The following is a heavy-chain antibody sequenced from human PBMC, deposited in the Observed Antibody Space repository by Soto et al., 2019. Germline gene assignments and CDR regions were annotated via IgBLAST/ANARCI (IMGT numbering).Heavy chain of an antibody. CDR3: ARVAVLRFLEWLSYYYYYYMDL. J-gene: IGHJ6*03. CDR2: IKQDGSEK. V-gene: IGHV3-7*01. D-gene: IGHD3-3*01. Sequence: PGGSLRLSCAASGFTFSSYWMSWVRQAPGKGLEWVANIKQDGSEKYYVDSVKGRFTISRDNAKNSLYLQMNSLRAEDTAVYYCARVAVLRFLEWLSYYYYYYMDLRGKGTTVTVSS. CDR1: GFTFSSYW.